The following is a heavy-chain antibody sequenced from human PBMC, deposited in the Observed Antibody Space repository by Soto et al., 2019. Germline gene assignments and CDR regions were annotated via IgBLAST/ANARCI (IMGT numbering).Heavy chain of an antibody. CDR3: ARTPSLRFLEWTQAFDY. Sequence: QVQLQESGPGLVKPSQTLSLTCTVSGGSISSGGYYWSWIRQHPGKGLEWIGYIYYSGRTYYNPSLKSRVTISVDTSKNQFSLKLSSVTAADTAVYYCARTPSLRFLEWTQAFDYWGQGTLVTVSS. D-gene: IGHD3-3*01. J-gene: IGHJ4*02. V-gene: IGHV4-31*03. CDR2: IYYSGRT. CDR1: GGSISSGGYY.